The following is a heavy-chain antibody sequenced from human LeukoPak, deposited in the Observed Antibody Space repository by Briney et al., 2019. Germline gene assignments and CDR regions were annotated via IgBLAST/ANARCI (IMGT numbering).Heavy chain of an antibody. CDR3: ARDQPEGYYYDSSGPLDY. CDR1: GGTFSSYA. J-gene: IGHJ4*02. V-gene: IGHV1-69*05. Sequence: GASVKVSCKASGGTFSSYAISWVRQAPGQGLEWMGGIIPIFGTANYAQKFQGRVTITTDESTSTAYMELSSLRSEDTAVYYCARDQPEGYYYDSSGPLDYWGQGTLVTVSS. D-gene: IGHD3-22*01. CDR2: IIPIFGTA.